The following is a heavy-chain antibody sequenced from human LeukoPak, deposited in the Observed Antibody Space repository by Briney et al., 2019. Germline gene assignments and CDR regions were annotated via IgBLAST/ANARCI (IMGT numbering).Heavy chain of an antibody. CDR3: ARHGDPGYSSSWYAFDI. D-gene: IGHD6-13*01. V-gene: IGHV4-4*09. Sequence: SETLSLTCTVSGVSISGHSWSWIRQPPGKGLERLGYIYSSGSTTYNPSLESRLSMSVDTPKNLFSLRLTSVSAADTAVYHCARHGDPGYSSSWYAFDIWGQGTMVTVSS. CDR2: IYSSGST. CDR1: GVSISGHS. J-gene: IGHJ3*02.